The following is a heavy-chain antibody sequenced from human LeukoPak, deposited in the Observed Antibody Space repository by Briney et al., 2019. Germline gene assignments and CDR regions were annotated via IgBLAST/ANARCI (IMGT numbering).Heavy chain of an antibody. V-gene: IGHV1-69*13. CDR2: IIPIFGTA. D-gene: IGHD3-3*01. J-gene: IGHJ4*02. CDR1: GGTFSSYA. Sequence: SVKVSCKASGGTFSSYAISWVRQAPGQGLEWMGGIIPIFGTANYAQKFQGRVTITADESTSTAYMELSSLRSEDTAVYYCASRSTYYDFWSGYWPDYWGQGTLVTFSS. CDR3: ASRSTYYDFWSGYWPDY.